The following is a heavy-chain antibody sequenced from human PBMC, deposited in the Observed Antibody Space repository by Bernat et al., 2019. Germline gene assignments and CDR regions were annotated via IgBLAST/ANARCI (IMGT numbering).Heavy chain of an antibody. V-gene: IGHV5-51*01. CDR2: IYPDDSDT. Sequence: EVQLVQSGAEVKKPGESLKISCKGSGYSFTNYWIGWVRQMPGKGLEWMGIIYPDDSDTRYSPSFQGQVTISAAKSISTAYLQWSSLKASDTAMYYCARHGVVAATISQIDYWGQGTLVTVSS. CDR1: GYSFTNYW. CDR3: ARHGVVAATISQIDY. D-gene: IGHD2-15*01. J-gene: IGHJ4*02.